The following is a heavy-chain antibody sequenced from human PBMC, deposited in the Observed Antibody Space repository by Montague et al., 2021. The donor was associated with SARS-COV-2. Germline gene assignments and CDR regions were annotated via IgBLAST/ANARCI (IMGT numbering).Heavy chain of an antibody. CDR1: GFTLSSYV. D-gene: IGHD1-26*01. CDR2: ISSDGSGT. Sequence: SLRLSCAASGFTLSSYVIHWVRQAPGKGLVWVSRISSDGSGTTYADSVKGRFTISRDNAKNTLYLQMNSLRAEDTAVYYCARDTDSGSYWDAFDIWGQGTMVTVSS. CDR3: ARDTDSGSYWDAFDI. J-gene: IGHJ3*02. V-gene: IGHV3-74*01.